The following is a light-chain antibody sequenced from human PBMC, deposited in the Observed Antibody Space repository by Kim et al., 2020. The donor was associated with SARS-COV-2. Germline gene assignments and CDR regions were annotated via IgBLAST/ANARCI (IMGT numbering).Light chain of an antibody. J-gene: IGKJ1*01. Sequence: EIVLTQSPGTLSLSPGERATLSCRASQSVSSNYLAWYQQKAGQAPRLLIYGASSRATGIPDRFSGSGSGTDFTLTISRLETEDFAVYFCQQYGSSPTFGQRTKVDIK. V-gene: IGKV3-20*01. CDR2: GAS. CDR3: QQYGSSPT. CDR1: QSVSSNY.